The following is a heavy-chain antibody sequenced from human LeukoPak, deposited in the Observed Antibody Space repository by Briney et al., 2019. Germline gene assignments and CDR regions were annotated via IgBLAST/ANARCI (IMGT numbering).Heavy chain of an antibody. D-gene: IGHD5-18*01. V-gene: IGHV3-33*07. CDR3: ARERGYSYGAHCDY. Sequence: GGSLRLSCAASGFTFSRFWMNWVRQAPGKGLEWVAVIWYDGSNKYYADSVKGRFTISRDNSKNTVYLQMNSLRAEDTAVYYCARERGYSYGAHCDYWGQGTLVTVSS. CDR1: GFTFSRFW. J-gene: IGHJ4*02. CDR2: IWYDGSNK.